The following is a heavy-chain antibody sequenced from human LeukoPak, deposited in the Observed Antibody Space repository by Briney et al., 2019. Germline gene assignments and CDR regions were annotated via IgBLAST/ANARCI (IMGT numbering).Heavy chain of an antibody. CDR1: GGTFSSYA. D-gene: IGHD1-26*01. CDR2: IIPIFDIT. V-gene: IGHV1-69*04. CDR3: AREGGSYHGSQFDY. J-gene: IGHJ4*02. Sequence: SVKVSCKASGGTFSSYAISWVRQAPGQGLEWMGRIIPIFDITNYAQKLQGRVTVTADKSTSTAYMELCSLTSEDTAVYYCAREGGSYHGSQFDYWGQGTLVTVSS.